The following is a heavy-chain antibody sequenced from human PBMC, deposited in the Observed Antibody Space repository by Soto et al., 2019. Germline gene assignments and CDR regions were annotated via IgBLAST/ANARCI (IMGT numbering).Heavy chain of an antibody. V-gene: IGHV1-2*02. CDR2: MNPNSGYT. J-gene: IGHJ6*03. Sequence: QVQLVQSGAEVKKPGASVTVSCKASGYRFSDYYLHWVRQAPGQGPEWMGWMNPNSGYTKYEQKLKGRVTMTRDTSVRTAFMELNWLKSDDTAVYYCARESGGATATLDYYYFYMDVWGIGTTVTVSS. D-gene: IGHD5-12*01. CDR1: GYRFSDYY. CDR3: ARESGGATATLDYYYFYMDV.